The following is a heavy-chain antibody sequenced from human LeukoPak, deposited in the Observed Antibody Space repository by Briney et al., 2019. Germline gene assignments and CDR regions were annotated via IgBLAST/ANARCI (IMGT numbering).Heavy chain of an antibody. Sequence: TGGSLRLSCAASGFTFSSYAMSWVRQAPGKGLEWVSAITGNGGSTYYADSVKGRFTISRDNSKNTLSLQMTSLRAEDTAVYYCAKGARIAARFGEGYYYYYYYMDVWGKGTTVTVSS. D-gene: IGHD6-6*01. CDR3: AKGARIAARFGEGYYYYYYYMDV. V-gene: IGHV3-23*01. CDR2: ITGNGGST. CDR1: GFTFSSYA. J-gene: IGHJ6*03.